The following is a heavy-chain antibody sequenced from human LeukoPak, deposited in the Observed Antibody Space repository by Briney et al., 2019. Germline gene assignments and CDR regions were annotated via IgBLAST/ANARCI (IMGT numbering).Heavy chain of an antibody. J-gene: IGHJ6*02. V-gene: IGHV4-59*01. D-gene: IGHD4-17*01. Sequence: SETLSLTCTVSGGPISSYYWSWIRQPPGKGLEWIGYIYYSGSTNYNPSLKSRVTISVDTSKNQFSLKLSSVTAADTAVYYCARDGGRLRPLDYGMDVWGQGTTVTVCS. CDR2: IYYSGST. CDR1: GGPISSYY. CDR3: ARDGGRLRPLDYGMDV.